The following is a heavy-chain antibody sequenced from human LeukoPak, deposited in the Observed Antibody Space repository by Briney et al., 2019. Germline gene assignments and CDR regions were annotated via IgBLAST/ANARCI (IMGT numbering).Heavy chain of an antibody. V-gene: IGHV5-51*01. Sequence: GESLKISCNGSGYSFTSYWIGGVRQMPGKGLEWMGIIYPSDSDTRYSPSFQGQVTISADKSISTAYLQWSSLKASDTAMYYCASRIAVAGTASGLVFDYWGQGTLVTVSS. CDR3: ASRIAVAGTASGLVFDY. CDR2: IYPSDSDT. D-gene: IGHD6-13*01. CDR1: GYSFTSYW. J-gene: IGHJ4*02.